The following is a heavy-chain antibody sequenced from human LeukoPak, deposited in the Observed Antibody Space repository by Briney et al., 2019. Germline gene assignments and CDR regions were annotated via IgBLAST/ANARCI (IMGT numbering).Heavy chain of an antibody. V-gene: IGHV5-51*01. J-gene: IGHJ5*02. Sequence: GEALKISCKGSGFDFYGYWIAWVRQMPGKGLEWMGVIYPDDSRTTYSPSFQGQVTISADKSISTAYLQWSSLQDSDTAIYYCGSIVRPTIPPNYFDPWGQGNLVIV. CDR1: GFDFYGYW. CDR3: GSIVRPTIPPNYFDP. D-gene: IGHD1-26*01. CDR2: IYPDDSRT.